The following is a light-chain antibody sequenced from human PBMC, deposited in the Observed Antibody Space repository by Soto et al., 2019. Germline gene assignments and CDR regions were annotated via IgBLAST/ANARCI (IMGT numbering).Light chain of an antibody. Sequence: QSALTQPASVSGSPGQSITISCTGSSSDVGGHNYVSWYQHHPGKVPTLIIFDVSSRPSGTSNRFSGSKSGNTASLTISGLQAEDEADYYCSSYTSTTTLVFGGGTKLTVL. CDR3: SSYTSTTTLV. CDR2: DVS. CDR1: SSDVGGHNY. V-gene: IGLV2-14*03. J-gene: IGLJ2*01.